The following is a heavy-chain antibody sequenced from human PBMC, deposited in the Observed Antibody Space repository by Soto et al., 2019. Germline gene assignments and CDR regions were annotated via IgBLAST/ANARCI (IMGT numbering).Heavy chain of an antibody. V-gene: IGHV4-61*01. CDR2: IYYSGST. CDR1: GGSVSSGSYY. D-gene: IGHD6-13*01. J-gene: IGHJ4*02. Sequence: SETLSLTCTVSGGSVSSGSYYWSWIRQPPGKGLEWIGYIYYSGSTNYNPSLKSRVTMSVDTSKNQFSLKLSSVTAADTAVYYCARGQTGYSSSWAIDYWGQGTLGTVSS. CDR3: ARGQTGYSSSWAIDY.